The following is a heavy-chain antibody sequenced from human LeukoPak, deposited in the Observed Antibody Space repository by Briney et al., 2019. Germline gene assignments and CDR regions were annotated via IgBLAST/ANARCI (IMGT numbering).Heavy chain of an antibody. CDR1: GGSISSGGYS. CDR3: ARNYYYDSSGYYPTNHYDAFDI. CDR2: IYHSGST. J-gene: IGHJ3*02. D-gene: IGHD3-22*01. V-gene: IGHV4-30-2*01. Sequence: PSQTLSLTCAVSGGSISSGGYSWNWFRQPPGKGLEWIGYIYHSGSTYYNPSLKSRVTISVDRSKNQFSLKLSSVTAADTAVYYCARNYYYDSSGYYPTNHYDAFDIWGQGTMVTVSS.